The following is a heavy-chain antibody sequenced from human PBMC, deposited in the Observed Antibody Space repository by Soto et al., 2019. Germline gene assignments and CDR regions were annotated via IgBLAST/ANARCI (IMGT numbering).Heavy chain of an antibody. CDR2: IKEDGSEN. CDR1: GFTFSAYW. D-gene: IGHD3-22*01. Sequence: EVQLVESGGGLVQPGGSLRLSCAASGFTFSAYWMDWVRQAPGKGLEWVANIKEDGSENYYVDSVKGRFTISRDSAKNSLYLQMNSLRAEDTAVYYCARGRSGYYYYFDYWGQGTLVTVSS. V-gene: IGHV3-7*01. CDR3: ARGRSGYYYYFDY. J-gene: IGHJ4*02.